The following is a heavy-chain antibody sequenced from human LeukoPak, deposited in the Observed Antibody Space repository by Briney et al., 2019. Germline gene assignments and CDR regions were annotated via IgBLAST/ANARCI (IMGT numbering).Heavy chain of an antibody. Sequence: GGSLRLSCAASGFAFDDYAMHWVRQAPGKGLEWVSLISGDGGSTYYADSVEGRFTISRDNSKNSLYLQMNSLRTEDTALYYCAKDIGEQWFFDYWGQGTLVTVSS. CDR3: AKDIGEQWFFDY. V-gene: IGHV3-43*02. J-gene: IGHJ4*02. CDR2: ISGDGGST. CDR1: GFAFDDYA. D-gene: IGHD3-10*01.